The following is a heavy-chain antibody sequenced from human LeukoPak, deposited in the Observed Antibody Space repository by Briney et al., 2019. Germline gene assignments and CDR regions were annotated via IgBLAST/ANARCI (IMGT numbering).Heavy chain of an antibody. Sequence: PSETLSLICTVSGGSISSYYWSWIRQPAGKGLEWIGRIYTSGSTNYNPSLKSRVTMSVDTSKNQFSLKLSSVTAADTAVYYCARDRDLRNSGSYDYWGQGTLVTVSS. CDR2: IYTSGST. CDR3: ARDRDLRNSGSYDY. V-gene: IGHV4-4*07. CDR1: GGSISSYY. J-gene: IGHJ4*02. D-gene: IGHD1-26*01.